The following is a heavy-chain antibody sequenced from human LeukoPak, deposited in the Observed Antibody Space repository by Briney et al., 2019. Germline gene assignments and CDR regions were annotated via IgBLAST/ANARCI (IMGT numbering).Heavy chain of an antibody. CDR2: IYYSGST. J-gene: IGHJ4*02. V-gene: IGHV4-59*08. CDR3: ASYGGNSGPFDY. Sequence: PSETLSLTCTVSGGSISSYYWSWIWQPPGKGLEWIGYIYYSGSTNYNPSLKSRVTISVDTSKNQFSLKLSSVTAADTAVYYCASYGGNSGPFDYWGQGTLVTVSS. CDR1: GGSISSYY. D-gene: IGHD4-23*01.